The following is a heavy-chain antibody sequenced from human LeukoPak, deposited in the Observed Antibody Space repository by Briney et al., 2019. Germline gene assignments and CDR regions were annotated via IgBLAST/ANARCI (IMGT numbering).Heavy chain of an antibody. Sequence: VASVKVSCKASGYTFTNYDINWVRQATGQGLELMGWMNPNSGNTGYAQKFQGRVTMTRNTSISTAYMELSSLRSEDTAVYYCAGSGHYDSSASFDYWGQGTLVTVSS. CDR3: AGSGHYDSSASFDY. J-gene: IGHJ4*02. CDR2: MNPNSGNT. V-gene: IGHV1-8*01. CDR1: GYTFTNYD. D-gene: IGHD3-22*01.